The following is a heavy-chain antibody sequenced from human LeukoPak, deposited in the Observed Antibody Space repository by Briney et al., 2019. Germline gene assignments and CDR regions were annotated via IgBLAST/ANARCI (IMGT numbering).Heavy chain of an antibody. CDR3: ARVSDDILTGYNYYYYGMDV. V-gene: IGHV4-59*01. D-gene: IGHD3-9*01. CDR1: GGSISSYY. CDR2: IYYSGST. J-gene: IGHJ6*02. Sequence: PSETLSLTCTVSGGSISSYYWSWIRQPPGKGLEWIGYIYYSGSTNYNPSLKSRVTISVDTSKNQFSLKLSSVTAADTAVYYCARVSDDILTGYNYYYYGMDVWGQGTTVTVSS.